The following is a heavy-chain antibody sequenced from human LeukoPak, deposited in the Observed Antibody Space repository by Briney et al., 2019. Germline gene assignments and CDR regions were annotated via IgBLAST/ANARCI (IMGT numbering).Heavy chain of an antibody. CDR3: ARGTGGLRPLDC. D-gene: IGHD5-12*01. CDR1: GFTFSSNW. J-gene: IGHJ4*02. V-gene: IGHV3-7*01. CDR2: IREDGGET. Sequence: PGGSLRLSCVASGFTFSSNWMSWVRQAPGKGLGGVAYIREDGGETYYVDSVKGRFTISRDNAKNSLYLQMNSLRVEDTAVYHCARGTGGLRPLDCWGQGTLVTVSS.